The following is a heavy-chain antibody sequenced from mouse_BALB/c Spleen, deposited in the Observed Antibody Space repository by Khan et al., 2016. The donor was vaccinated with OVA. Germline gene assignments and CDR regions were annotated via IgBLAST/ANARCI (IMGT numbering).Heavy chain of an antibody. V-gene: IGHV2-9*02. J-gene: IGHJ2*01. CDR3: ARLEDI. D-gene: IGHD1-3*01. CDR2: IWAGGST. Sequence: QVQLKESGPGLVAPSQSLSITCTVSGFSLTSYGVHWVRQPPGKGLELLGVIWAGGSTNYNSALMSRLSISKDNSKSQVFSKMNSLQNDDTAMYYCARLEDIWGQGTTLTVSS. CDR1: GFSLTSYG.